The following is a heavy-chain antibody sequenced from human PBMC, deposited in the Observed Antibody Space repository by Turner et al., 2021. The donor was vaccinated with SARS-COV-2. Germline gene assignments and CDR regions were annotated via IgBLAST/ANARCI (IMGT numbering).Heavy chain of an antibody. J-gene: IGHJ6*02. V-gene: IGHV4-39*01. CDR3: ARLLNPGSYYYYYYGMDV. CDR2: IYYSGDT. Sequence: QLQLPESGPGLVKPSETLSLTCTVSGGSISSSNYYWGWIRQPPGKGLEWIGIIYYSGDTYYNPSIKSRVTISVDTSKNQFSLKLSSVTAADTAVYYCARLLNPGSYYYYYYGMDVWGQGTTVTVSS. CDR1: GGSISSSNYY. D-gene: IGHD3-10*01.